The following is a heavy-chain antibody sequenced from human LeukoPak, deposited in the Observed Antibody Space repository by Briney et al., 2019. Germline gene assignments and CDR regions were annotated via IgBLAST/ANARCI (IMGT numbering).Heavy chain of an antibody. CDR1: RFTFSSYA. D-gene: IGHD4-11*01. J-gene: IGHJ6*03. V-gene: IGHV3-23*01. CDR2: ISDSGGRT. Sequence: GGSLRLSCVASRFTFSSYAMSWVRQAPGKGLEWFSTISDSGGRTYYADSVKGRFTISRDNSKNTLYLQMNSLRADDTAVYFCAKFSNYNYLGYMDVWGKGTTVTVSS. CDR3: AKFSNYNYLGYMDV.